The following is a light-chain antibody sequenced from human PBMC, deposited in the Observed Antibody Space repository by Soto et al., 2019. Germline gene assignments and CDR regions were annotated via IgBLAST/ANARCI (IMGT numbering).Light chain of an antibody. CDR1: SSDVGDYNY. J-gene: IGLJ3*02. CDR3: SSHTSSSTWV. CDR2: EVT. Sequence: QSVLTQPASVSGSPGQSITISCTGTSSDVGDYNYVSWYQHHPGKAPKLMIYEVTNRPSGVSNRFSGSKSDNTASLTISGLQAEDEADYFCSSHTSSSTWVFGGGTKLTVL. V-gene: IGLV2-14*01.